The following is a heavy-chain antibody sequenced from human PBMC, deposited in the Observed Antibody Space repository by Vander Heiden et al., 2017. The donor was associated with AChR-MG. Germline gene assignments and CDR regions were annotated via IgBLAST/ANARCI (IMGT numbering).Heavy chain of an antibody. J-gene: IGHJ6*02. CDR3: ARWAYYYDSSGYPKDYYYYGMDV. D-gene: IGHD3-22*01. Sequence: QVQLVQSGAEVKKPGSSVKVSCKASGGTFSRYAINWVRKAPGQGLEWMGGIIPIFGTANSAQKFQGRVTITADESTSTAYMELSSLRSEDTAVYYCARWAYYYDSSGYPKDYYYYGMDVWGQGTTVTVSS. CDR1: GGTFSRYA. V-gene: IGHV1-69*01. CDR2: IIPIFGTA.